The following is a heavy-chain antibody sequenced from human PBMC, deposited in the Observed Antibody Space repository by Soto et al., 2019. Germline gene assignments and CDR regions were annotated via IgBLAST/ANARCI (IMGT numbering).Heavy chain of an antibody. CDR2: MYAAGST. J-gene: IGHJ4*02. CDR1: GFTISSHY. CDR3: ARGSNSNNWKLFDY. Sequence: EVQLVESGGGLVQPGGSLRLSCAVTGFTISSHYMNWVRQAPGKGLEWVSVMYAAGSTYYEDSVKGRFNISRDNSKNTVYLQMNSLRGEDTAVYYCARGSNSNNWKLFDYWGQGTLVTVSS. D-gene: IGHD1-1*01. V-gene: IGHV3-66*01.